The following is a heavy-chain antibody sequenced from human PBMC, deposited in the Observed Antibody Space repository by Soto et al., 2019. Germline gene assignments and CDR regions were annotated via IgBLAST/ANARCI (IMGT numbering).Heavy chain of an antibody. CDR2: ISSSSSYT. CDR1: GFTFSDYY. CDR3: ARGRELLGLDY. J-gene: IGHJ4*02. Sequence: QVQLVESGGGLVKPGGSLRLSCAASGFTFSDYYMSWIRQAPGKGLEWVSYISSSSSYTNYADSVKGRVTISRDNAENSLYLQLNSLRAEDTAGYYGARGRELLGLDYWGQGTLVTVSA. V-gene: IGHV3-11*06. D-gene: IGHD1-26*01.